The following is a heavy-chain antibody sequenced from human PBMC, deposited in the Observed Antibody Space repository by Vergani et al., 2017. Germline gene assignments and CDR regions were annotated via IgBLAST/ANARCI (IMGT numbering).Heavy chain of an antibody. CDR1: GYTFTSYY. CDR2: INPSGGST. V-gene: IGHV1-46*01. D-gene: IGHD3-10*01. CDR3: AKDSLWFGELWVRTPDDAFDI. J-gene: IGHJ3*02. Sequence: VQLVESGAEVKKPGASVKVSCKASGYTFTSYYMHWVRQAPGQGLEWMGKINPSGGSTSYAQKFQGRVTMTRDTSTSTVYMELSSLRSEDTAVYYCAKDSLWFGELWVRTPDDAFDIWGQGTMVTVSS.